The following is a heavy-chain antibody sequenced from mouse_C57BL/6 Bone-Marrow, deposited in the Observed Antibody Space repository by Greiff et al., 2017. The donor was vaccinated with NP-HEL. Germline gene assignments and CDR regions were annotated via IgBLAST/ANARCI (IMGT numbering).Heavy chain of an antibody. D-gene: IGHD1-1*01. V-gene: IGHV1-80*01. Sequence: VQLQESGAELVKPGASVKISCKASGYAFSSYWMNWVKQRPGKGLEWIGQIYPGDGDTNYNGKFKGKATLTADKSSSTAYMQLSSLTSEDSAVYFCAREHGSSLYWYFDVWGTGTTVTVSS. CDR1: GYAFSSYW. CDR2: IYPGDGDT. J-gene: IGHJ1*03. CDR3: AREHGSSLYWYFDV.